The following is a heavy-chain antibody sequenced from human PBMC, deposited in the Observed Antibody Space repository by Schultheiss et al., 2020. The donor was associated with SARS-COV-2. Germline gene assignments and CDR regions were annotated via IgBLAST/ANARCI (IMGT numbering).Heavy chain of an antibody. D-gene: IGHD2-15*01. V-gene: IGHV3-13*05. CDR1: GFTFSSYW. J-gene: IGHJ4*02. CDR3: ARSDCGFGGCFFDY. CDR2: IGTAGDP. Sequence: GGSLRLSCAASGFTFSSYWMHWVRQAPGKGLVWVSAIGTAGDPYYPGSVKGRFTISRDNAKNSLYLLMNSLRAEDTAVYYCARSDCGFGGCFFDYWGQGSLVTVSS.